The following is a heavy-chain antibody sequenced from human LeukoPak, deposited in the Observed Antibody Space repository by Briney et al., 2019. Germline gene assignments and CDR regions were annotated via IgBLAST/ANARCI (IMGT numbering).Heavy chain of an antibody. CDR2: IYTSGST. D-gene: IGHD5-24*01. V-gene: IGHV4-61*02. CDR1: GGSISSGSYY. CDR3: ARDSGEYSDGYREFYYFDY. Sequence: PSETLSLTCTVSGGSISSGSYYWSWIRQPAGKGLEWIGRIYTSGSTNYNPSLKSRVTMSVDTSKNQFSLKLSSVTAADTAVYYCARDSGEYSDGYREFYYFDYWGQGTLVTVSS. J-gene: IGHJ4*02.